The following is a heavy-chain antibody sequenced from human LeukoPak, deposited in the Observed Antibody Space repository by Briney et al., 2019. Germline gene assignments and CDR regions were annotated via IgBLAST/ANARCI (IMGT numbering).Heavy chain of an antibody. Sequence: SETLSLTCTVSGGSISSSSYYWSWIRQPPGKGLEWIGEINHSGSTNYNPSLKSRVTISVDTSKNQFSLKLSSVTAADTAVYYCARKQYDYVWGSYRWFPNRGWFDPWGQGTLVTVSS. V-gene: IGHV4-39*07. D-gene: IGHD3-16*02. J-gene: IGHJ5*02. CDR3: ARKQYDYVWGSYRWFPNRGWFDP. CDR2: INHSGST. CDR1: GGSISSSSYY.